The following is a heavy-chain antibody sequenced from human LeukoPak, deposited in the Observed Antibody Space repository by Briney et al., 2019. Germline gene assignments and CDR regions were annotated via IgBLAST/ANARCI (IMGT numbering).Heavy chain of an antibody. CDR2: IHYSGST. D-gene: IGHD3-10*01. CDR1: GGSISSGDYY. CDR3: ARERINGGTGTYIFDY. J-gene: IGHJ4*02. Sequence: SQTLSLTCTVSGGSISSGDYYWSWIRQPPGKGLEWIGYIHYSGSTYYNPSLKSRVTISVDTSKNQFSLKLSSVTAADTAVYYCARERINGGTGTYIFDYWGQGTLVTVSS. V-gene: IGHV4-30-4*01.